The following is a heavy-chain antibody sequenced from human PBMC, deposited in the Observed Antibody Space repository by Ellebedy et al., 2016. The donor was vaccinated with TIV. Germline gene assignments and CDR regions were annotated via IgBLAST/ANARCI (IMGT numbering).Heavy chain of an antibody. Sequence: MPSETLSLTCAVYGGSFSGYYWSWIRQPPGKGLEWIGEINHSGNTNYNPSLKSRFTVSLDTYNNQFPLKLSSVTAADTAVYYCAKGGLWFGVWGQGTTVTVSS. J-gene: IGHJ6*02. CDR1: GGSFSGYY. CDR3: AKGGLWFGV. CDR2: INHSGNT. D-gene: IGHD3-10*01. V-gene: IGHV4-34*01.